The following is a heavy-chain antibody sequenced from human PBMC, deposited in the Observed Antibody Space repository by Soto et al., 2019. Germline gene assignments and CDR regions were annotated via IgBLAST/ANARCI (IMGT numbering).Heavy chain of an antibody. CDR1: GFTFSSYA. CDR2: ISGSGGST. Sequence: EVQLLESGGGLVQPGGSLRLSCAASGFTFSSYAMSWVRQSPGKGLEWVSAISGSGGSTYYADSVKGRFTISIDNSKNTLYLQMNSLRDEDTAVYYCAKDPLEMATFLPAVGDWGQGTLVTVSS. CDR3: AKDPLEMATFLPAVGD. V-gene: IGHV3-23*01. D-gene: IGHD3-3*02. J-gene: IGHJ4*02.